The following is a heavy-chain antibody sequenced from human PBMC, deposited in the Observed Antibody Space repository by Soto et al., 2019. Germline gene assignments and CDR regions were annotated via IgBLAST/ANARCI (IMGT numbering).Heavy chain of an antibody. CDR1: GGSISSSSYY. CDR3: ARDPTVDTGIYIA. D-gene: IGHD4-4*01. J-gene: IGHJ5*02. V-gene: IGHV4-39*07. CDR2: IYYSGST. Sequence: SETLSLTCTVSGGSISSSSYYWGWIRQPPGKGLEWIGSIYYSGSTYYNPSLKSRVTISVDTSKNQFSLKLSSVTAADTAVYYCARDPTVDTGIYIAWGQGTLVTVSS.